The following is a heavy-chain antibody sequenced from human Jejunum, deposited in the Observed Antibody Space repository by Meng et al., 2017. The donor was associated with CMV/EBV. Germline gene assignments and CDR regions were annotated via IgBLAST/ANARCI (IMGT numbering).Heavy chain of an antibody. CDR3: ARGAKGYGSGPLDY. J-gene: IGHJ4*02. D-gene: IGHD3-10*01. CDR1: GYSFIDYY. V-gene: IGHV1-2*02. Sequence: SGYSFIDYYLHWMGRAPGQGLEWMGWINSVNGDTRSAQKFEGRVTMSRDTSISTSYMEVNSLKSDDTTIYYCARGAKGYGSGPLDYWGQGTPVTVSS. CDR2: INSVNGDT.